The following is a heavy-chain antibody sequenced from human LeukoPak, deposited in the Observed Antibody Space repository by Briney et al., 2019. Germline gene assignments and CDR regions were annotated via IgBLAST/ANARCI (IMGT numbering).Heavy chain of an antibody. D-gene: IGHD1-7*01. CDR3: ARDPWGYNWNYQGR. CDR2: ISSSGSTI. J-gene: IGHJ4*02. Sequence: PGGSLRLSCAASGFTFSDYYMSWIRQAPGKGLEWVSYISSSGSTIYYADSVKGRFTISRDNAKNSLYLQMNSLRAEDTAAYYCARDPWGYNWNYQGRWGQGTLVTVSS. V-gene: IGHV3-11*04. CDR1: GFTFSDYY.